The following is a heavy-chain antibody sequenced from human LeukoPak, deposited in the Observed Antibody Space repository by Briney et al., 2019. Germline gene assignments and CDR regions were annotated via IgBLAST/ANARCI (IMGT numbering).Heavy chain of an antibody. CDR3: TTDPPRVTKAGDY. CDR1: GFTFSNAW. V-gene: IGHV3-15*01. D-gene: IGHD2-21*02. CDR2: IKSKTDGGTT. Sequence: GGSLRLSCAASGFTFSNAWMSWVRQAPGKGLEWVGRIKSKTDGGTTDYAAPVKGRFTISRDDSKNTLCLQMNSLKTEDTAVYYCTTDPPRVTKAGDYWGQGTLVTVSS. J-gene: IGHJ4*02.